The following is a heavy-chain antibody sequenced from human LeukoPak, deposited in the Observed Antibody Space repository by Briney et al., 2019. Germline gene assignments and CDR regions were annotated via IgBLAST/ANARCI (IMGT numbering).Heavy chain of an antibody. D-gene: IGHD3-10*01. CDR3: ATRGY. V-gene: IGHV4-59*08. J-gene: IGHJ4*02. CDR1: GGSISSDY. Sequence: SETLSLTCTVSGGSISSDYWQWIRQPPGKGLEWVGYIYNSGNNHYNSSLKSRDTISIDTSKNQFSLKLASVTAADTAVYCCATRGYWGQGTLVAVSS. CDR2: IYNSGNN.